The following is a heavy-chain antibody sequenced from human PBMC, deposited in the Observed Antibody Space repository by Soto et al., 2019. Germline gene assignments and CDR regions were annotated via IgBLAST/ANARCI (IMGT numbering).Heavy chain of an antibody. CDR2: IKQDGSEK. D-gene: IGHD6-6*01. J-gene: IGHJ3*02. CDR3: ARDSIAYSSSYQRGWGDDAFDI. Sequence: GGSLRLSCAASGFTFSSYWMSWVRQAPGKGLEWVANIKQDGSEKYYVDSVKGRFTISRDNAKNSLYLQMNSLRAEDTAVYYCARDSIAYSSSYQRGWGDDAFDIWGQGTMVTVSS. V-gene: IGHV3-7*05. CDR1: GFTFSSYW.